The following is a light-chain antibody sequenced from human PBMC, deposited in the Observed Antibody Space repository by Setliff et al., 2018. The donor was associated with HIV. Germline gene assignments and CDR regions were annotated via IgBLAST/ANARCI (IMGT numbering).Light chain of an antibody. CDR2: EVT. CDR1: SSDVGAYNY. J-gene: IGLJ1*01. CDR3: SSYPINSTPYV. V-gene: IGLV2-14*01. Sequence: QSALAQPASVSGSPGQSITISCTGTSSDVGAYNYVSWYQQHPGKAPQLLIYEVTNRPSGVSNRFSGSKSGNTASLTISGLQAEDEADYYCSSYPINSTPYVFGTGTKVTVL.